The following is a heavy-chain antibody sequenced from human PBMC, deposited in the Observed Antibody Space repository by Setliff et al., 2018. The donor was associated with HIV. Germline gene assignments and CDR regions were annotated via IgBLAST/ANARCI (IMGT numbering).Heavy chain of an antibody. CDR2: IYYSGTT. CDR1: GGSINSDNYY. D-gene: IGHD3-10*01. Sequence: SETLSLTCSVSGGSINSDNYYWGWIRQAPGKGLEWIGSIYYSGTTYYNPSLRGRVTISVDRSRNQFSLTLNSVTAADTATYYCARGGYYYDSGSSFDSWGQGTLVTVSS. J-gene: IGHJ4*02. V-gene: IGHV4-39*01. CDR3: ARGGYYYDSGSSFDS.